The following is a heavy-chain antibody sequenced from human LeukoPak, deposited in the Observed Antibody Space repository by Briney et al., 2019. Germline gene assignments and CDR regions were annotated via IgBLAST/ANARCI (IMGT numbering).Heavy chain of an antibody. Sequence: SVKVSCKASGGTFSSYAISWVRQAPGQGLEWMGGIIPIFGTANYAQKFQGRVTITADESTSTAYMELSSLRSEDTAVYYCARYSCSSTSCYTGASNWFDPWGQETLVTVSS. J-gene: IGHJ5*02. CDR2: IIPIFGTA. CDR3: ARYSCSSTSCYTGASNWFDP. V-gene: IGHV1-69*13. CDR1: GGTFSSYA. D-gene: IGHD2-2*02.